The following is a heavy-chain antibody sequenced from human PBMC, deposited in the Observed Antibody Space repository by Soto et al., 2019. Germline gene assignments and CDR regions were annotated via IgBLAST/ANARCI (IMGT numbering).Heavy chain of an antibody. CDR2: IFPDDSDT. D-gene: IGHD3-16*01. V-gene: IGHV5-51*01. J-gene: IGHJ4*02. CDR3: FRGGVTSRTFDY. CDR1: GYIIKNYW. Sequence: GESLKISGNASGYIIKNYWIGWVRQMPGQGLEWMGIIFPDDSDTRYSPSFQGHVTISVDKSISTAYVQWSSLKASDSAIYYCFRGGVTSRTFDYWGQGTLVTVSS.